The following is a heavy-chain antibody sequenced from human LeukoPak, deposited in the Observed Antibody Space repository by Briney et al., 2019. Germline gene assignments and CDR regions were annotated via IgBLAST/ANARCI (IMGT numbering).Heavy chain of an antibody. Sequence: PGGSLRLSCAASGFTFSSYAMHWVRQAPGKGLEWVAVISYDGSNKYYADSVKGRFTISRDNSKNTLYLQMNSLRAGDTAVYYCAREDARKPAGLDVWGKGTTVTVSS. V-gene: IGHV3-30*07. D-gene: IGHD1-14*01. CDR1: GFTFSSYA. J-gene: IGHJ6*04. CDR2: ISYDGSNK. CDR3: AREDARKPAGLDV.